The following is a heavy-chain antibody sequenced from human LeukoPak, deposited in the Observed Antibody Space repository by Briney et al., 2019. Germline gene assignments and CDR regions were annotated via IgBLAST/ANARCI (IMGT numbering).Heavy chain of an antibody. J-gene: IGHJ4*02. CDR1: GLNFNTYW. V-gene: IGHV3-7*01. Sequence: GGSLRLSCAVSGLNFNTYWMTWVRQAPGKGLEWVANIKQDGSEKYYVDSVKGRFTISRDNAKNSLYLQMNSLTTEDTAVYYCARAAVGLLDPFDYWGQGTLVTVSS. CDR3: ARAAVGLLDPFDY. CDR2: IKQDGSEK. D-gene: IGHD3-3*01.